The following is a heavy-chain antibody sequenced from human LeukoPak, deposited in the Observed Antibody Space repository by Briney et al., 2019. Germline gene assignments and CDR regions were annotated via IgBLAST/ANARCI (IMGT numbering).Heavy chain of an antibody. CDR3: VRVLDSGYDYGYVDY. Sequence: GGSLRLSCAASGLTFSSYAMHWVRQAPGKGLGWVAVISYDGSNKYYADSVKGRFTISRDNSKNTLYLQMNSLRAEDTAVYYCVRVLDSGYDYGYVDYWGQGTLVTVSS. CDR1: GLTFSSYA. D-gene: IGHD5-12*01. V-gene: IGHV3-30*04. CDR2: ISYDGSNK. J-gene: IGHJ4*02.